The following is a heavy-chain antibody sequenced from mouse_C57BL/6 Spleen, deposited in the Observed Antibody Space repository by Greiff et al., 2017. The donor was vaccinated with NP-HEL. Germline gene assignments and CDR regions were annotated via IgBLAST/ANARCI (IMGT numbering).Heavy chain of an antibody. CDR2: IYPGDGDT. CDR1: GYAFSSSW. V-gene: IGHV1-82*01. D-gene: IGHD1-1*01. CDR3: ARSHTLYYCYAMDY. J-gene: IGHJ4*01. Sequence: QVQLKQSGPELVKPGASVKISCKASGYAFSSSWMNWVKQRPGKGLEWIGRIYPGDGDTNYNGKFKGKATLTADKSSSTAYMQLSSLTSEDSAVYFCARSHTLYYCYAMDYWGQGTSVTVSS.